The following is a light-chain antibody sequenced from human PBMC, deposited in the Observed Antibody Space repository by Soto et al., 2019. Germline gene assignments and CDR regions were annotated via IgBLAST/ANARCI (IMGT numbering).Light chain of an antibody. CDR1: QSVDNH. Sequence: EIVLTQSPATLSLSPGERASLSCRASQSVDNHLAWYQQKPGQAPRLLIYDASNRATDIPVRFSGSGSGTDFTLTINSLEPEDFVVYYCQQRSYWPLTFGQGTKV. J-gene: IGKJ1*01. CDR3: QQRSYWPLT. CDR2: DAS. V-gene: IGKV3-11*01.